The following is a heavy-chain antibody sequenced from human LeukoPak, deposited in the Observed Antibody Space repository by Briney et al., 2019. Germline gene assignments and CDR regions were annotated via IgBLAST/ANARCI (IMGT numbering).Heavy chain of an antibody. CDR1: GYTFTDYY. CDR3: ATDRPVVGSN. V-gene: IGHV1-69-2*01. CDR2: VDPEDGET. D-gene: IGHD2-2*01. J-gene: IGHJ4*02. Sequence: GASVKISCKASGYTFTDYYMHWVQQAPGKGLEWMGRVDPEDGETIYAEKFQGRVTITADTSTDTAYMELSSLRSEDTAVYYCATDRPVVGSNWGQGTLVTVSS.